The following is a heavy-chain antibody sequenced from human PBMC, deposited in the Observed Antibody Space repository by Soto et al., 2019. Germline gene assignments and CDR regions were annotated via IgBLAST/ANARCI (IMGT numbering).Heavy chain of an antibody. V-gene: IGHV1-69*01. Sequence: QVQLVQSGAEVKKPGSSVKVSCKASGGTFSSYAISWVRQAPGQGLEWMGGIIPIFGTANYAQKFQGRVTITADESTSTAYMELSSLRSEDTAVHYCARAIGYCSGGSCYIPNYYYGMDVWGQRTTVTVSS. D-gene: IGHD2-15*01. CDR1: GGTFSSYA. CDR2: IIPIFGTA. J-gene: IGHJ6*02. CDR3: ARAIGYCSGGSCYIPNYYYGMDV.